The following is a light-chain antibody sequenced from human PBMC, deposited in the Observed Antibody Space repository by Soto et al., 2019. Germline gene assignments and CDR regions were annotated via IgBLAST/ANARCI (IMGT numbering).Light chain of an antibody. CDR2: GVS. CDR3: QQFGSSPIT. V-gene: IGKV3-20*01. J-gene: IGKJ5*01. CDR1: QSVSSTY. Sequence: ELVLTQSPGTLSLSPGGRATLSCRASQSVSSTYLAWYQQKPGQAPSLLVYGVSNRATGIPDRFSGSGSGAYFTLTISRLEPEDSAVYYCQQFGSSPITFGQGTRLEIK.